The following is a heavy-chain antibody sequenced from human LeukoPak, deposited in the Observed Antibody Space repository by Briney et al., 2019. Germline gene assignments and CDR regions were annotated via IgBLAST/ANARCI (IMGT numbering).Heavy chain of an antibody. D-gene: IGHD3-10*01. CDR2: IWYDGSHK. Sequence: GGSLRLSCAVSGFTFNRYGMHWVRQAPGKGLEWVALIWYDGSHKVYVDSVKGRFTVSRDNSKNTLDLQMNSLRAEDTAVYYCAISGLGFGEFRGLDYWGQGTLVTVSS. J-gene: IGHJ4*02. CDR3: AISGLGFGEFRGLDY. CDR1: GFTFNRYG. V-gene: IGHV3-33*01.